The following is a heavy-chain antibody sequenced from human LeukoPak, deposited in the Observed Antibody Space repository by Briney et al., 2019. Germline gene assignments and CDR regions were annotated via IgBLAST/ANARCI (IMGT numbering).Heavy chain of an antibody. CDR2: IYYSGTS. CDR1: GDSMTSYY. D-gene: IGHD2-2*01. J-gene: IGHJ3*02. Sequence: PSETLSLTCTVSGDSMTSYYWSWIRQPPGEGLEWIGNIYYSGTSNYNPSLRSRVTISEDTSKNQFSLELNSVTVADTAVYCARHDQVSTSSPKFNDAFDIWGQGTMVTVSS. V-gene: IGHV4-59*08. CDR3: ARHDQVSTSSPKFNDAFDI.